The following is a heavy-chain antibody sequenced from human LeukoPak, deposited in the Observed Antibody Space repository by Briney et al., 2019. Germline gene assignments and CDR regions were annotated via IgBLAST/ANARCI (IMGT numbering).Heavy chain of an antibody. V-gene: IGHV4-39*01. CDR2: IYYSGST. CDR1: GGSISGSSYY. CDR3: ARTKSLSYGSHFDY. D-gene: IGHD5-18*01. Sequence: SETLSLTCTVSGGSISGSSYYWGWIRQPPGKGLEWIGSIYYSGSTYYNPSLKSRVTISVDTSKNQFSLKLNSVTATDTAVYYCARTKSLSYGSHFDYWGQGTLVTVSS. J-gene: IGHJ4*02.